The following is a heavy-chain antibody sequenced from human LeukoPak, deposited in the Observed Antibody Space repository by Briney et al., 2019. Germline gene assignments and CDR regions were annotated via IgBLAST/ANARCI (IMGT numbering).Heavy chain of an antibody. V-gene: IGHV4-34*01. D-gene: IGHD3-22*01. CDR1: GGSFSGYY. Sequence: PSETLSLTCAVYGGSFSGYYWSWIRQPPGKGLEWIGSIYYSGSTYYNPSLKSRVTISVDTSKNQFSLKLSSVTAADTAVYYCARFSYYDSSGYYSGFSDYWGQGTLVTVSS. J-gene: IGHJ4*02. CDR3: ARFSYYDSSGYYSGFSDY. CDR2: IYYSGST.